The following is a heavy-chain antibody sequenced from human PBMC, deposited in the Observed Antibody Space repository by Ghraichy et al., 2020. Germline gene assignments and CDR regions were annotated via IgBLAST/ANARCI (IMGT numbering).Heavy chain of an antibody. CDR3: ATVTEDWFFDL. CDR1: GNNFPRYG. J-gene: IGHJ2*01. V-gene: IGHV1-18*01. Sequence: ASVKVSCKASGNNFPRYGVNWVRKAPGQGLEWIGGISGYNDNTNYAQQFQGRVTMTTDKSTNTAYMELNSLTSDDTAVYYCATVTEDWFFDLWGRGTLVTVSS. CDR2: ISGYNDNT.